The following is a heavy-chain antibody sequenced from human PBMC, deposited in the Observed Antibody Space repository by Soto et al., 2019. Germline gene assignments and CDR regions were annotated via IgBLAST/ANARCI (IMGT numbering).Heavy chain of an antibody. Sequence: QVQLVQSGAEVKKPGASVKVSCKASGYTFTSYGISWVRQAPGQGLEWMGWISAYNGNTNYAQKLQGRVTMTTDTSTSTAYMELRSLRSDDTAVYYCAREETSNYDILPGYYNSYYYGMDVWGQGTTVTVSS. CDR2: ISAYNGNT. V-gene: IGHV1-18*01. D-gene: IGHD3-9*01. CDR1: GYTFTSYG. CDR3: AREETSNYDILPGYYNSYYYGMDV. J-gene: IGHJ6*02.